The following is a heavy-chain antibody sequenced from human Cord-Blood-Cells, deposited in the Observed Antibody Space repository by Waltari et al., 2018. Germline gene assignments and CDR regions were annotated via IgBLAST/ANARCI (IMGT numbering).Heavy chain of an antibody. CDR1: GGSISSSSYY. J-gene: IGHJ4*02. D-gene: IGHD6-19*01. CDR3: ASLGGSSGWYDY. CDR2: IYYSGST. V-gene: IGHV4-39*01. Sequence: QLQLQESGPGLVKPSETLSLTCTVSGGSISSSSYYWGWIRQPPGKGLEWIGSIYYSGSTYYNPSLKSRVTISVDTSKNQFSLKLSSVTAADTAVYYWASLGGSSGWYDYWGQGTLVTVSS.